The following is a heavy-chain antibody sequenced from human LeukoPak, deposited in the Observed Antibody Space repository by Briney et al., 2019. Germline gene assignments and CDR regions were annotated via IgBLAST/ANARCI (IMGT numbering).Heavy chain of an antibody. CDR1: GFTFSSYG. V-gene: IGHV3-30*02. D-gene: IGHD3-3*01. J-gene: IGHJ6*03. Sequence: GGSLRLSCAASGFTFSSYGMHWVRQAPGKGLEGVAFIRYDGSNKYYADCVKGRFTISRDNSKNTLYLQMNSLRAEDTAVYYCAKDQVEKVLRFLEWLFYYYMDVWGKGTTVTVSS. CDR2: IRYDGSNK. CDR3: AKDQVEKVLRFLEWLFYYYMDV.